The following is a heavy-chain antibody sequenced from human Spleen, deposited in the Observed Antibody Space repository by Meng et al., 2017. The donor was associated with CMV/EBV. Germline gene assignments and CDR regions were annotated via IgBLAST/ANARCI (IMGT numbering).Heavy chain of an antibody. J-gene: IGHJ4*02. Sequence: SETLSLTCAVYGGSFSGYYWSWIRQPPGKGLEWIGEINHSGSTNYNPSLKSRVTISVDTSKNQLSLKLSSVTAADTAVYYCAKVGTHNSGSFPFDSWGQGTLVTVSS. V-gene: IGHV4-34*01. CDR1: GGSFSGYY. CDR2: INHSGST. D-gene: IGHD3-10*01. CDR3: AKVGTHNSGSFPFDS.